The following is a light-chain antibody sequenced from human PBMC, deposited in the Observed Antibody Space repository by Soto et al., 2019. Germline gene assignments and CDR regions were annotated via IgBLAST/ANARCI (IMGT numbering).Light chain of an antibody. Sequence: DIVMTQSPDSLAVSLGERATINCKSSQSVLYNSNNKNYLAWYQQKPGQSPKLLIYWASTRESGVPDRFSGSGSGTDFTLTISRLQAEDVAVYYCQQFYTTPITFGQGTRLEIK. V-gene: IGKV4-1*01. CDR3: QQFYTTPIT. J-gene: IGKJ5*01. CDR2: WAS. CDR1: QSVLYNSNNKNY.